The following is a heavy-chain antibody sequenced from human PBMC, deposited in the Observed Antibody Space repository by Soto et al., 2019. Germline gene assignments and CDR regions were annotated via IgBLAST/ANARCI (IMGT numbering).Heavy chain of an antibody. CDR1: GGSISSSNW. J-gene: IGHJ4*02. CDR3: ARQFMAMVRGVTLLDY. D-gene: IGHD3-10*01. Sequence: SETLSLTCAVSGGSISSSNWWSWVRQPPGKGLEWIGEIYHSGSTNYNPSLKSRVTISVDTSKNQFSLKLSSVTAADTAVYYCARQFMAMVRGVTLLDYWGQGTLVTVSS. V-gene: IGHV4-4*02. CDR2: IYHSGST.